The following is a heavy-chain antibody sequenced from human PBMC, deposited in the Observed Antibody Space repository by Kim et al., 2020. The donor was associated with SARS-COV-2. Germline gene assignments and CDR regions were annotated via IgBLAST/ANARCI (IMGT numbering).Heavy chain of an antibody. Sequence: SVKVSCKASGGTFSSYAISWVRQAPGQGLEWMGRIIPILGIANYAQKFQGRVTITADKSTSTAYMELSSLRSEDTAVYYCARAHFDYYYDSSGYYRRSPVDYWGQGTMVTVSS. D-gene: IGHD3-22*01. CDR1: GGTFSSYA. V-gene: IGHV1-69*04. CDR2: IIPILGIA. CDR3: ARAHFDYYYDSSGYYRRSPVDY. J-gene: IGHJ4*02.